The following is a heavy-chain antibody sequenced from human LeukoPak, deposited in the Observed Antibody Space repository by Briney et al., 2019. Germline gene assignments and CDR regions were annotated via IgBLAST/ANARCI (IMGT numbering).Heavy chain of an antibody. CDR1: GFXPSSYW. CDR3: ARVTEAPYYFDY. V-gene: IGHV3-74*01. J-gene: IGHJ4*02. CDR2: ISGDGSST. Sequence: GGSLRLSCAASGFXPSSYWIHWVRQAPGKGLVWVSRISGDGSSTTYADSVKGRFTISRDNAKNSLYLQMNSLRAEDTAVYYCARVTEAPYYFDYWGQGTLVTVSS.